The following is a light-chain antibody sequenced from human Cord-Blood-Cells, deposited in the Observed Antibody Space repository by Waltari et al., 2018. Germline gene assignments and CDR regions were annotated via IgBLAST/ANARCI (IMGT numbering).Light chain of an antibody. CDR1: SSDVGSYNL. CDR2: EGS. Sequence: QSALTQPASVSGSPGQSITISCTGTSSDVGSYNLFSWYQQHPGKAPKLMIDEGSKRPSGVSNRFSGSKSGNTASLTISGLQAEDEADYYCCSYAGSSNWVFGGGTKLTVL. V-gene: IGLV2-23*01. J-gene: IGLJ3*02. CDR3: CSYAGSSNWV.